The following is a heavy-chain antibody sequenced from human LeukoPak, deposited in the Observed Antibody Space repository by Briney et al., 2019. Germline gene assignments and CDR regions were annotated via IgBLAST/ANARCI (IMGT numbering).Heavy chain of an antibody. CDR2: IYPGDSDT. CDR1: GYSFTSYW. D-gene: IGHD3-22*01. V-gene: IGHV5-51*01. Sequence: GESLKISCKGSGYSFTSYWIGWVRQMPGKGLEWMGIIYPGDSDTRYSPSFQGQVTISADKSISTAYLQWSSLKASDTAMYYCARGPPRLPMYYYDSTSYYFDYWGQGTLVTVSS. J-gene: IGHJ4*02. CDR3: ARGPPRLPMYYYDSTSYYFDY.